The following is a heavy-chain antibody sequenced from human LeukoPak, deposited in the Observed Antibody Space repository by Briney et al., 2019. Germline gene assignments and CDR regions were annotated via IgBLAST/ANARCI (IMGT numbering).Heavy chain of an antibody. CDR1: GDSVSSNSVA. V-gene: IGHV6-1*01. CDR2: TYYRSKWYN. CDR3: ARARPTTGPFDY. D-gene: IGHD1-26*01. Sequence: SQTLSLTCAISGDSVSSNSVAWPWIRQSPSRGLEWLGRTYYRSKWYNDYAVSVRGRITINPDTSKNQFSLLLNSVTPEDTAVYYCARARPTTGPFDYWGQGTLVTVSS. J-gene: IGHJ4*02.